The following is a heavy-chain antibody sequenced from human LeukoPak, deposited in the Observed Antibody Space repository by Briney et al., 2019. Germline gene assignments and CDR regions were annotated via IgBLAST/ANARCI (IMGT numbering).Heavy chain of an antibody. CDR3: ARGEADRDGHNYYYYYYMDV. Sequence: SVKVSCKASGGTFSSYAISWVRQAPGQGLEWMGGIIPIFGTANYAQKFQGRVTITADKSTSTAYMELSSLRSEDTAVYYCARGEADRDGHNYYYYYYMDVWGKGTTVTVSS. CDR1: GGTFSSYA. CDR2: IIPIFGTA. D-gene: IGHD5-24*01. V-gene: IGHV1-69*06. J-gene: IGHJ6*03.